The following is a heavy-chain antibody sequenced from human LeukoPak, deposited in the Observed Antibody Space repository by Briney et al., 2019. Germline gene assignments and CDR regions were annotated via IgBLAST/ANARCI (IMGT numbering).Heavy chain of an antibody. D-gene: IGHD4-17*01. Sequence: GGSLRLSCAASGFPFSTYAMSWVRQAPGKGLEWVSSIRGSDGSTYYADSVKGRFAISRDNSKNTLYLQMNSLRAEDTAVYYCAKDVYGDYGGLDYWGQGTLVTVTS. J-gene: IGHJ4*02. CDR1: GFPFSTYA. CDR2: IRGSDGST. V-gene: IGHV3-23*01. CDR3: AKDVYGDYGGLDY.